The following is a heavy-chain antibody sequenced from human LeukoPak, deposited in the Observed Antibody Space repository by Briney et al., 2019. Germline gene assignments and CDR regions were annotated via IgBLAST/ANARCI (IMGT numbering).Heavy chain of an antibody. Sequence: KTSQTLSLTCTVSGGSISSGSYYWSWIRQPAGKGLEWIGRIYPSGTTSYNPSLKSRVTISVDTSKNQFSLKLRSVTAADTAVYYCARGQEVVAENYFDYWGQGTLVTVSS. D-gene: IGHD5-12*01. V-gene: IGHV4-61*02. J-gene: IGHJ4*02. CDR3: ARGQEVVAENYFDY. CDR1: GGSISSGSYY. CDR2: IYPSGTT.